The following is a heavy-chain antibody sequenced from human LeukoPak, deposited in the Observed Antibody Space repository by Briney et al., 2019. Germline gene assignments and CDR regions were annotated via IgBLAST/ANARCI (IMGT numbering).Heavy chain of an antibody. J-gene: IGHJ4*02. CDR3: ARGGSVTTSSRTHDY. CDR2: IYYSGST. Sequence: AETLSLTCTVSGGSISSYYWSWIRQPPGKGLEWIGYIYYSGSTNYNPSLKSRVTISVDTSKNQFSLKLSSVAAADTAVYYCARGGSVTTSSRTHDYWGQGTLVTVSS. CDR1: GGSISSYY. V-gene: IGHV4-59*12. D-gene: IGHD4-17*01.